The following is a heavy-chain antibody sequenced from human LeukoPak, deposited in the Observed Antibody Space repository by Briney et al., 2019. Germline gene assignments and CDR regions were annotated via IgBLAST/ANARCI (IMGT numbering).Heavy chain of an antibody. D-gene: IGHD1-7*01. J-gene: IGHJ4*02. Sequence: ASVKVSCKASGYTFTGYYMHWVRQAPGQGLEWMRWINTNSGGTNYAQKFQGRVTMTRDTSISTAYMELSRLRSDDTAVYYCAREEDLVSGTTEFDYWGQGTLVTVSS. CDR1: GYTFTGYY. CDR3: AREEDLVSGTTEFDY. V-gene: IGHV1-2*02. CDR2: INTNSGGT.